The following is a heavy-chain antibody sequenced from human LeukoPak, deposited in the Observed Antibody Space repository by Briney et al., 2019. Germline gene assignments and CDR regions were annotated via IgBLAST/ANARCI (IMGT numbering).Heavy chain of an antibody. CDR2: MNPNSGST. CDR3: ARGRSTGYPYYFEY. CDR1: GYTFTSYD. J-gene: IGHJ4*02. V-gene: IGHV1-8*03. D-gene: IGHD5-12*01. Sequence: GASVKVSCKASGYTFTSYDINWVRQATGQGLEWMGWMNPNSGSTGYAQKFQGRVTITGNTSISTAYRELSCLRSEDTAVYYCARGRSTGYPYYFEYWGQGTLVTVSS.